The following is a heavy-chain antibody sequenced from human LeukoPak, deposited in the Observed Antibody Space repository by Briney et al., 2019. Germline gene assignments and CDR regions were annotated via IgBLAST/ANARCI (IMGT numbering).Heavy chain of an antibody. Sequence: GGSLRLSCVASGFTVSNNYMTWVRQAPGKGLEWVSLIYSGGKTYYADSVKGRFTISRDISKNTLYLQMNTLRAEDTDVYHCAKGGSSSWDYFDYWGQGTLVTVSS. V-gene: IGHV3-66*01. CDR2: IYSGGKT. J-gene: IGHJ4*02. D-gene: IGHD6-13*01. CDR1: GFTVSNNY. CDR3: AKGGSSSWDYFDY.